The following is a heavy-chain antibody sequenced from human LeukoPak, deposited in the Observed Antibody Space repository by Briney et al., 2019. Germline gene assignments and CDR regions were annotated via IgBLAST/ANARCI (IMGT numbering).Heavy chain of an antibody. CDR2: IHYSGST. Sequence: PSETLSLTCTVSGGSISSYYWSWIRQPPGKGLEWIGYIHYSGSTNYNPSLKSRVTMSVDTSKNQFSLNLSSVTAADTAVYYCARNSPDYDFWSGYYTHYYYYYYMDVWGKGTTVTVSS. J-gene: IGHJ6*03. CDR3: ARNSPDYDFWSGYYTHYYYYYYMDV. D-gene: IGHD3-3*01. V-gene: IGHV4-59*01. CDR1: GGSISSYY.